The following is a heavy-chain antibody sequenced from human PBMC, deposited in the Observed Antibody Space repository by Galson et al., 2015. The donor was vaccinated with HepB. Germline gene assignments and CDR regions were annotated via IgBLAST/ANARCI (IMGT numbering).Heavy chain of an antibody. D-gene: IGHD5/OR15-5a*01. CDR2: IYYSGST. J-gene: IGHJ4*02. V-gene: IGHV4-30-4*01. CDR1: RGSISSGDYY. Sequence: TLSLTCTVSRGSISSGDYYWSWIRQPPGKGLEWIGYIYYSGSTYYNPSLKSRVTISVDTSKNQFSLKLSSVTAADTAVYYCARGSTGGVHIDYWGQGTLVTVSS. CDR3: ARGSTGGVHIDY.